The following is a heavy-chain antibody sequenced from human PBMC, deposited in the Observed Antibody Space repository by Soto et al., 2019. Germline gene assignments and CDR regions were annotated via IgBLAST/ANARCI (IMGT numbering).Heavy chain of an antibody. CDR1: DHSINSDKYY. CDR2: IYYRGNA. J-gene: IGHJ4*02. V-gene: IGHV4-39*01. CDR3: ARWEGLATLSYCFDF. Sequence: SETLSLTCSVSDHSINSDKYYWGWIRQPPGKGLEWIGSIYYRGNAYYNPSLQTRVTISLDKSKSQFSLKLNSVTAADSAVYFCARWEGLATLSYCFDFWGPGALVTVSS. D-gene: IGHD1-26*01.